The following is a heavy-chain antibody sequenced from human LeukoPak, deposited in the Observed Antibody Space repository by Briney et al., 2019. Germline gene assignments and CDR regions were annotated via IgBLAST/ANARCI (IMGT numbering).Heavy chain of an antibody. CDR1: GFTFSSYG. D-gene: IGHD3-22*01. V-gene: IGHV3-33*01. CDR2: IWYDGSNK. J-gene: IGHJ3*02. CDR3: ARDGDYYDSSGPDDI. Sequence: GGSLRLPCAASGFTFSSYGMHWVRQAPGKGLEWVAVIWYDGSNKYYADSVKGRFTISRDNSKNTLYLQMSSLRAEDTAVYYCARDGDYYDSSGPDDIWGQGTMVTVSS.